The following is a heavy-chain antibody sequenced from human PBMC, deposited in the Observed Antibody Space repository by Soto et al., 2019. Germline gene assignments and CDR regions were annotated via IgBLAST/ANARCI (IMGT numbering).Heavy chain of an antibody. CDR1: GFTFSDHY. V-gene: IGHV3-72*01. J-gene: IGHJ6*02. CDR2: TRNKANSYTT. CDR3: ARVSGSRYYYYGMDV. D-gene: IGHD3-10*01. Sequence: EVQLVESGGGLVQPGGSLRLSCAASGFTFSDHYMDWVRQAPGKGLEWVGRTRNKANSYTTEYAASVKGRFTISRDESKNSLYLQMNSLKTEDTAVYYCARVSGSRYYYYGMDVWGQGTTFTVSS.